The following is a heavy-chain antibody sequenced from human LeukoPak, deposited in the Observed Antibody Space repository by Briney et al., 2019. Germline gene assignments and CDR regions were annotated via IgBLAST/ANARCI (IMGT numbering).Heavy chain of an antibody. CDR3: ARDIAVAGSDY. V-gene: IGHV4-34*01. J-gene: IGHJ4*02. CDR2: IYHSGST. CDR1: GGSFSGYY. D-gene: IGHD6-19*01. Sequence: SETLSLTCAVYGGSFSGYYWSWIRQPPGKGLEWIGEIYHSGSTNYNPSLKSRVTISVDKSKNQFSLKLSSVTAADTAVYYCARDIAVAGSDYWGQGTLVTVSS.